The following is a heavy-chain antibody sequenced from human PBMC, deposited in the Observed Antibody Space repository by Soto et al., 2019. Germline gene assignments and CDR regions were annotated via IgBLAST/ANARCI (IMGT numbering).Heavy chain of an antibody. Sequence: QVQLVESGGGVVQPGRSLRLSCAASGFTFSSYGMHWVRQAPGKGLEWVAVIWYDGSNKYYADSVKGRFTISRDNSKNTLYVQMHSLRAEDTAVYYCARGQLLWFGESFDYWGQGTLVTVSS. CDR2: IWYDGSNK. D-gene: IGHD3-10*01. V-gene: IGHV3-33*01. CDR1: GFTFSSYG. J-gene: IGHJ4*02. CDR3: ARGQLLWFGESFDY.